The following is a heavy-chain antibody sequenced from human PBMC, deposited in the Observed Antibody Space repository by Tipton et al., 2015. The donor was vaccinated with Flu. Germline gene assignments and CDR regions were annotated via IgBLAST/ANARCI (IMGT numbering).Heavy chain of an antibody. Sequence: TLSLTCIVSGDSISSDYYWAWIRQPPGKGLEWIGNIHRTGTSYYNPSLKSRVAMSVDRSKNQFSLKLTSVTAADTAVYYCARSTGAVGYFDLWGRGTLVTVSS. J-gene: IGHJ2*01. CDR1: GDSISSDYY. D-gene: IGHD7-27*01. CDR3: ARSTGAVGYFDL. CDR2: IHRTGTS. V-gene: IGHV4-38-2*02.